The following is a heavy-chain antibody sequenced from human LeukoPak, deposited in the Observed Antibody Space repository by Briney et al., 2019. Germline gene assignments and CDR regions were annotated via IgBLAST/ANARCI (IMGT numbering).Heavy chain of an antibody. CDR2: ISGSGGST. J-gene: IGHJ4*02. CDR3: AKAPPIFGVVYFDY. Sequence: GGSLRLSCAASGFTFSSYAMSWVRQAPGKGLEWVSAISGSGGSTYYADSVKGGFTISRDNSKNTLCLQMNSLRAEDTAVYYCAKAPPIFGVVYFDYWGQGTLVTVSS. D-gene: IGHD3-3*01. CDR1: GFTFSSYA. V-gene: IGHV3-23*01.